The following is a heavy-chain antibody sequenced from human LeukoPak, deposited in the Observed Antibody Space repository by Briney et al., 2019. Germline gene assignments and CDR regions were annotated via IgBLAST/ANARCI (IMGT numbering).Heavy chain of an antibody. CDR3: ARDRQLGAFDY. CDR1: GGSISSGSYY. Sequence: PSETLSLTCTVSGGSISSGSYYWSWIRQPAGKGLEWIGYIYYSGNTNYNPSLKSRVTISVDTSENQFSLKLRSVTAADTAVYYCARDRQLGAFDYWGQGTLVTVSS. V-gene: IGHV4-61*10. CDR2: IYYSGNT. D-gene: IGHD6-6*01. J-gene: IGHJ4*02.